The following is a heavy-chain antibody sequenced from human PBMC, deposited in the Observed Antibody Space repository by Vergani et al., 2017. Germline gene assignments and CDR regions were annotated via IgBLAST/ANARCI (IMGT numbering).Heavy chain of an antibody. D-gene: IGHD3-10*01. V-gene: IGHV4-34*01. J-gene: IGHJ6*04. CDR2: INHSGST. CDR3: ARRAICRGIDGFGV. Sequence: QVQLQQWGARLLKPSETLSLTCAVYGGSFSGYYWSWIRQPPGKGLEWIGEINHSGSTNYNPSLKSRVTISVDTSKNQFSLKLNSVTAADTAVYYCARRAICRGIDGFGVWGEGTTVTVSS. CDR1: GGSFSGYY.